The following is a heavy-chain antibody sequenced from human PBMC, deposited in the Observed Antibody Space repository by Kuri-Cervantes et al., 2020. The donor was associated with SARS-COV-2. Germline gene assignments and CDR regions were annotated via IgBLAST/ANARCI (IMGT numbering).Heavy chain of an antibody. V-gene: IGHV4-61*10. D-gene: IGHD4-23*01. J-gene: IGHJ6*03. CDR2: LDASGST. Sequence: SQTLSLTCAASGVTVSGGTYYWSWIRQPAGKGLEWIGHLDASGSTSYNPSLMGRVTISLDTSKNQFSLKLSSVTAADTAVYYCARDLRNTVVTPNYYYYYYMDVWGKGTTVTVSS. CDR3: ARDLRNTVVTPNYYYYYYMDV. CDR1: GVTVSGGTYY.